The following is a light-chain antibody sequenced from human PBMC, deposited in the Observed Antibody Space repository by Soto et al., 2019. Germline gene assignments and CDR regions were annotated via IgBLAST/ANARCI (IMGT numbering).Light chain of an antibody. V-gene: IGKV4-1*01. CDR3: QQSYNAPWT. CDR1: QTVVYSSNNKNY. J-gene: IGKJ1*01. CDR2: AAS. Sequence: DIVMTQSPDSLAVSLCERATINCKSSQTVVYSSNNKNYLAWYQQKPGKAPKLLIYAASSLQSGVPSRFSGSGSGTDFTLTISSLQPEDFATYYCQQSYNAPWTFGQGTKVDI.